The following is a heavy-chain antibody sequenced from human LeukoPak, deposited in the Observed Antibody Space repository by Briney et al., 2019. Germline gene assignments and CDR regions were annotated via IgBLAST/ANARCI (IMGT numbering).Heavy chain of an antibody. CDR1: GYTFTGYY. CDR3: ARGVVYNDY. V-gene: IGHV1-8*02. Sequence: GASVKVSCKASGYTFTGYYMHWVRQATGQGLEWMGWMNPNSGNTSYAQKFQGRVTMTRNTSISTAYMELSSLRSEDTAVYYCARGVVYNDYWGQGTLVTVSS. D-gene: IGHD1-20*01. J-gene: IGHJ4*02. CDR2: MNPNSGNT.